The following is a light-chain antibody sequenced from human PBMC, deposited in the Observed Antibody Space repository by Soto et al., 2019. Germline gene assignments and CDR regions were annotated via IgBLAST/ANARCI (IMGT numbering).Light chain of an antibody. Sequence: QSALTQPPSASGSPGQSVTISCTGTSSDVGAYNYVSWYQQHPGKAPKLMIYEVSKRPSGVPDRFSGSKSGNTASLTVSGLQAEDEADYYCSSYAVSINLIFGGGTKLTVL. CDR3: SSYAVSINLI. CDR2: EVS. CDR1: SSDVGAYNY. V-gene: IGLV2-8*01. J-gene: IGLJ2*01.